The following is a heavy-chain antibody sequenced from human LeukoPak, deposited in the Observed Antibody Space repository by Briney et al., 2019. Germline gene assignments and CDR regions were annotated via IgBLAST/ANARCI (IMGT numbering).Heavy chain of an antibody. CDR1: GYAFTGYY. J-gene: IGHJ3*02. V-gene: IGHV1-2*02. CDR3: ARGGRYCSSTSCPGNAFDI. Sequence: ASVKVSCKASGYAFTGYYMHWVRQAPGQGLEWMGWINPNSGGTNYAQKFQGRVTMTRDTSISTAYIELSRLRSDDTAVYYCARGGRYCSSTSCPGNAFDIWGQGTMVTVSS. CDR2: INPNSGGT. D-gene: IGHD2-2*01.